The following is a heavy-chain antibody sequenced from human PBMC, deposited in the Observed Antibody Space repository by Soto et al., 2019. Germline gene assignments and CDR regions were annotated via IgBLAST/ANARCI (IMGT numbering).Heavy chain of an antibody. J-gene: IGHJ6*02. D-gene: IGHD3-3*01. CDR3: ARDGGDFWSGYYPSYYYYYGMDV. V-gene: IGHV3-11*06. Sequence: QVQLVESGGGLVKPGGSLRLSCAASGFTFSDYYMSWIRQAPGKGLEWVSYICSSSSYTNYADSVKGRFTISRDNAKNSLYLQMNSLRAEDTAVYYCARDGGDFWSGYYPSYYYYYGMDVWGQGTTVTVSS. CDR2: ICSSSSYT. CDR1: GFTFSDYY.